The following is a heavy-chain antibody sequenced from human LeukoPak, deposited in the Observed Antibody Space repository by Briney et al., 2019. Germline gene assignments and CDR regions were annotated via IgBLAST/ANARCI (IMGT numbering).Heavy chain of an antibody. J-gene: IGHJ4*02. CDR1: GYSISSGYY. D-gene: IGHD1-1*01. V-gene: IGHV4-38-2*01. CDR2: IYYSGST. CDR3: ATYRGTRGSYYY. Sequence: SETLSLTCAVSGYSISSGYYWNWIRQPPGKGLEWIGYIYYSGSTSYNPSLKSRVTMSVDTSKNQFSLNLSSVTAADTAVYYCATYRGTRGSYYYWGQGTLVTVSS.